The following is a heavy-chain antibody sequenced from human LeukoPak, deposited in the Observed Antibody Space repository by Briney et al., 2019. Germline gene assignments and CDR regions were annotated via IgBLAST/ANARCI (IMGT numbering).Heavy chain of an antibody. J-gene: IGHJ6*03. CDR1: GFIFSTYW. CDR2: INTDGSTT. V-gene: IGHV3-74*01. D-gene: IGHD2-15*01. Sequence: GGSLRLSCAASGFIFSTYWMHWVRQAPGKGLVWVSRINTDGSTTNYADSVKGRFTISRDNAKNSLYLQMNSLRAEDTAVYYCARDGGFGEDYYYYYMDVWGKGTTVTVSS. CDR3: ARDGGFGEDYYYYYMDV.